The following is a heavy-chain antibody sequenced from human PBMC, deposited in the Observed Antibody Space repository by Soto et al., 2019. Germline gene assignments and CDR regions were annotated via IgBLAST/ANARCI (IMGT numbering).Heavy chain of an antibody. CDR3: ANSIN. CDR2: IWYDGSNK. V-gene: IGHV3-33*03. J-gene: IGHJ4*02. Sequence: PGESLRLSCAASGFPFSSYGMHWVRQAPGKGLDWVGVIWYDGSNKDYAESVKGRFTISRDNSKNMLYLQMNSLRADDTAVYYCANSINWGQGTLVTVSS. CDR1: GFPFSSYG.